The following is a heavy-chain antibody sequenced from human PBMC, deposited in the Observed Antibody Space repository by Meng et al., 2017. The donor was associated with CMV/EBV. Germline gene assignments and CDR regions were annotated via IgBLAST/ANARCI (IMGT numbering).Heavy chain of an antibody. CDR3: ASVTGIGWWYFDL. D-gene: IGHD1-20*01. J-gene: IGHJ2*01. V-gene: IGHV1-69*12. Sequence: QVQCVQAGAGVKRPGSSVKVSCKASWGTFSSYVISWARQAPGQGLEWMGGIIPIFGTANYAQKFQGRVTITADESTSTAYMELSSLRSEDTAVYYCASVTGIGWWYFDLWGRGTLVTVSS. CDR1: WGTFSSYV. CDR2: IIPIFGTA.